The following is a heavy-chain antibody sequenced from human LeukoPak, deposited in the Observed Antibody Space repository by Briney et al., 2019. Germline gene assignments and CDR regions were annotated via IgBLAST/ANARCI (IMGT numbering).Heavy chain of an antibody. CDR1: GFTFSSYA. V-gene: IGHV3-23*01. D-gene: IGHD3-9*01. J-gene: IGHJ4*02. Sequence: GGSLRLSCAASGFTFSSYAMSWVRQAPGKGLEWVSAISGSGGSTYYADSVKGRFTISRDNSKNTLYLQMNSLRAEDTAVYYCAKDPGYDMTSGGSFDYWGQGTLVTVSS. CDR3: AKDPGYDMTSGGSFDY. CDR2: ISGSGGST.